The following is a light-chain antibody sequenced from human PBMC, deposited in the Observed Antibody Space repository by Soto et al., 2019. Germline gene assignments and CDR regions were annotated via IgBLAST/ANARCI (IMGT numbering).Light chain of an antibody. Sequence: EIWLTQSPGTLSLSPGERATLSCRASQSVSSNLAWYKQKPGQAPRLLIYGASTRATGIPDRLSGSGSGTEFTLTISRLEPEDFAVFYCQQYGGPITFGHGTRLEIK. CDR2: GAS. CDR3: QQYGGPIT. V-gene: IGKV3-20*01. CDR1: QSVSSN. J-gene: IGKJ5*01.